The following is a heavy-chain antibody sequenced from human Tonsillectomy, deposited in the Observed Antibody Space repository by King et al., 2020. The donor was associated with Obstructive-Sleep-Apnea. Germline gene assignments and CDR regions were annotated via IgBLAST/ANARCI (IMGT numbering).Heavy chain of an antibody. CDR2: ISSSSSTI. Sequence: VQLVESGGGLVQPGGSLRLSCAASGFTFSSYSMNWVRQAPGKGVEWVSYISSSSSTIYYADSVKGRFTISRDNAKNSLYLQMNSLRAEDTALYYCARGRSYYDYWGQGTLVTVSS. CDR3: ARGRSYYDY. V-gene: IGHV3-48*04. CDR1: GFTFSSYS. J-gene: IGHJ4*02.